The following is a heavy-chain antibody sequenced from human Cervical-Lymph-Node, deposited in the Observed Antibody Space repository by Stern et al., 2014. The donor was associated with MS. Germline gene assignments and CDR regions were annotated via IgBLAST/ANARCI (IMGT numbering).Heavy chain of an antibody. CDR3: ARGLLGSENAFDI. Sequence: QVQLLQSRGEVKTPGASVKVSCKASGYTFTSYGISWVRQAPRQGLHWMRCISAYNGNTTYAQKLQGRVTMTTDTSTSTAYMELRSLRSDDTAVYYCARGLLGSENAFDIWGQGTMVTVSS. J-gene: IGHJ3*02. V-gene: IGHV1-18*01. CDR1: GYTFTSYG. D-gene: IGHD2-15*01. CDR2: ISAYNGNT.